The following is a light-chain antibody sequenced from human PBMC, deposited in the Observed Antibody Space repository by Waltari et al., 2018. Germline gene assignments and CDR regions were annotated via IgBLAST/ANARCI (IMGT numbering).Light chain of an antibody. J-gene: IGLJ2*01. V-gene: IGLV1-51*02. CDR2: ENK. Sequence: QSVLTQPPSVSAAPGQKVTISCSGSSSNIGTHYVSWYQQLPGTAPKLLIYENKKRPSGIPDRFAGSKSVTSGTLGITGLQTGDEADYYCGTWDSSLSAVVFGGGTKLTVL. CDR3: GTWDSSLSAVV. CDR1: SSNIGTHY.